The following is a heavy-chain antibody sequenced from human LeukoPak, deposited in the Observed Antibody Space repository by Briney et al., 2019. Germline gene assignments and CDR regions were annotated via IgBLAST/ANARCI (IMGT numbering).Heavy chain of an antibody. J-gene: IGHJ4*02. V-gene: IGHV4-61*08. CDR3: ARSLPLTYYDFWSGSLPYFDY. CDR2: IYYSGST. CDR1: GGSISSGGYY. D-gene: IGHD3-3*01. Sequence: SETLSLTCTVSGGSISSGGYYWSWIRQPPGKGLEWIGYIYYSGSTNYNPSLKSRVTISVDTSKNQFSLKLSSVTAADTAVYYCARSLPLTYYDFWSGSLPYFDYWGQGTLVTVSS.